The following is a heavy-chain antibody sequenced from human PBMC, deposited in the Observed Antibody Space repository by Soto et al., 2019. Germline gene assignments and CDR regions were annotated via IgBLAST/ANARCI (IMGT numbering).Heavy chain of an antibody. Sequence: GSLRLSCAASGFTFSSYGMNWVRQAPGKGLEWVSYIIRRGETIYYADSVKGRFTISRDNAENSLYLQMNSLRAEDTAVYYCAKALDGDYFYYYYGMDVWGQGTTVTVSS. V-gene: IGHV3-48*04. D-gene: IGHD4-17*01. CDR3: AKALDGDYFYYYYGMDV. J-gene: IGHJ6*02. CDR1: GFTFSSYG. CDR2: IIRRGETI.